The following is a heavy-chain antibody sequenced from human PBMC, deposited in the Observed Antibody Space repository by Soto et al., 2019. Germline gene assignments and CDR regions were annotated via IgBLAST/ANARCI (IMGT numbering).Heavy chain of an antibody. D-gene: IGHD2-2*01. CDR2: INPNSGGT. Sequence: WASVKVSCKASGYTFTGYYMHWVRQAPGQGLEWMGWINPNSGGTNYAQKFQGRVTMTRDTSISTAYMELSRLRSDDTAVYYCARDPSYDIVVVPAADSYYYGMDVWGQGTTVTVSS. V-gene: IGHV1-2*02. CDR3: ARDPSYDIVVVPAADSYYYGMDV. CDR1: GYTFTGYY. J-gene: IGHJ6*02.